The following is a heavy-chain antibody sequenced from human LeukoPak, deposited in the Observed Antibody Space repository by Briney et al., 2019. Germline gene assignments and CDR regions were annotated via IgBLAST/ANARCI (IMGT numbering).Heavy chain of an antibody. CDR1: GFTFSSYN. CDR3: AKGLLYRDMFVASAFDI. D-gene: IGHD4-11*01. J-gene: IGHJ3*02. V-gene: IGHV3-48*04. Sequence: GGSLRLSCAASGFTFSSYNMNWVRQAPGKGLEWVSYISWSTTTIYYADSVKGRFTISRDNAKNTLYLQMNSLRAEDTAVYYCAKGLLYRDMFVASAFDIWGQGTMVTVSS. CDR2: ISWSTTTI.